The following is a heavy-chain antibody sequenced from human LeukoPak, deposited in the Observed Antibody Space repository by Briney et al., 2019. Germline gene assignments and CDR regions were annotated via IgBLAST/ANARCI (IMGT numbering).Heavy chain of an antibody. Sequence: TLSLTCTVSGGYTSSNDYYWSWIRQPAGKGLEWIGRIFPSGSTYYNPSPKSRVTISVDTSKNQFSLKLSSVTAADTAVYYCARDRYYDFWSGYYTGRWGGSNYGMDVWGQGTTVTVSS. CDR1: GGYTSSNDYY. J-gene: IGHJ6*02. CDR2: IFPSGST. CDR3: ARDRYYDFWSGYYTGRWGGSNYGMDV. D-gene: IGHD3-3*01. V-gene: IGHV4-61*02.